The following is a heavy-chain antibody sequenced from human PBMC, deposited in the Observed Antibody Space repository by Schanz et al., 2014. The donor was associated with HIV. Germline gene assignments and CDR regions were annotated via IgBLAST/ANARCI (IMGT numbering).Heavy chain of an antibody. J-gene: IGHJ4*02. D-gene: IGHD2-15*01. CDR1: GFTFSSYA. Sequence: QVQLVESGGGVVQPGRSLRLSCAASGFTFSSYALHWVRQAPGKGLEWVALISYDGNDKYYADSVKGRFTISRDNSKNTLLLQMNSLRAEDTAVYHCAAGYCSGAKCYSLDYWGQGTLVTVSS. CDR2: ISYDGNDK. CDR3: AAGYCSGAKCYSLDY. V-gene: IGHV3-30*03.